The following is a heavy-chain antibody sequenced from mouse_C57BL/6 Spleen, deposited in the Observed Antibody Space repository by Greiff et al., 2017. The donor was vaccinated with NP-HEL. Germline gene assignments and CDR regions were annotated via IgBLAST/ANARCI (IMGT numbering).Heavy chain of an antibody. CDR2: IYPRSGNT. CDR3: ASYDYVAWFAY. CDR1: GYTFTSYG. Sequence: QVQLQQSGAELARPGASVKLSCKASGYTFTSYGISWVKQRTGQGLEWIGEIYPRSGNTYYNEKFKGKATLTADKSSSTAYMELRSLTSEDSAVYFCASYDYVAWFAYWGQGTLVTVSA. J-gene: IGHJ3*01. D-gene: IGHD2-4*01. V-gene: IGHV1-81*01.